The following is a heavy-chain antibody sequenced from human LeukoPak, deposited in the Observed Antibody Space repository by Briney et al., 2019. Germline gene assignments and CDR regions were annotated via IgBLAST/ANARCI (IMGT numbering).Heavy chain of an antibody. D-gene: IGHD4-11*01. CDR1: GGSISSGGYS. V-gene: IGHV4-30-2*01. CDR3: ARVVSNYYFDS. Sequence: SQTLSLTCAVSGGSISSGGYSWSWIRQPPGKGLEWIGYIYHRGSTYYNPSLKSRVTISVDRSKNQFSLKLSSVTAADTAVYYCARVVSNYYFDSWGQGTLVTVSS. J-gene: IGHJ4*02. CDR2: IYHRGST.